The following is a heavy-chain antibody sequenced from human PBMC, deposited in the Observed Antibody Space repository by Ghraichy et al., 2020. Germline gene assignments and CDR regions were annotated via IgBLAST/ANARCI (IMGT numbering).Heavy chain of an antibody. J-gene: IGHJ6*03. CDR1: GFSFSTYA. Sequence: GALRLSCAASGFSFSTYAIHWVRQAPGKGLEWVAVISYDGTNRYYADSVKGRFTISRDNSENTLYLQTNSLRTEDTAIYYCARSREEIVVRAYMDVWGKGTTVTV. CDR2: ISYDGTNR. CDR3: ARSREEIVVRAYMDV. D-gene: IGHD2-15*01. V-gene: IGHV3-30-3*01.